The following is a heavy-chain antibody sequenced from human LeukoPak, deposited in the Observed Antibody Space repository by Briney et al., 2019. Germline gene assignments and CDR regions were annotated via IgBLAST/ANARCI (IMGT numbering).Heavy chain of an antibody. CDR1: GFTFSSYS. D-gene: IGHD1-26*01. CDR3: ARGGSPPEALGDTFDI. V-gene: IGHV3-74*01. Sequence: GGSLRLSCAASGFTFSSYSMKWVRQGPGKGLVWVSGIKSEGSSTRYADSVKGRFTISRDNAKNTLYLQMDSLRAEDTAVYYCARGGSPPEALGDTFDIWGQGTMVTVSS. CDR2: IKSEGSST. J-gene: IGHJ3*02.